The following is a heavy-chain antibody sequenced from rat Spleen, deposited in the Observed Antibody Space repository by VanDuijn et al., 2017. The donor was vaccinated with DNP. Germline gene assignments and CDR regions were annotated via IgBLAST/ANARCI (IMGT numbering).Heavy chain of an antibody. V-gene: IGHV2-4*01. Sequence: QVQLKESGPGLVQPSQTLSLTCTVSGFSLTSSGVSWVRQPPGKGLEWMGVIWTGGSPAYNSLLKSRLSFSRDISKSQVFLKMNSLQTEDTATYYCARDSDTTNIHTFFDSWGQGVMVTVSS. D-gene: IGHD1-6*01. J-gene: IGHJ2*01. CDR3: ARDSDTTNIHTFFDS. CDR1: GFSLTSSG. CDR2: IWTGGSP.